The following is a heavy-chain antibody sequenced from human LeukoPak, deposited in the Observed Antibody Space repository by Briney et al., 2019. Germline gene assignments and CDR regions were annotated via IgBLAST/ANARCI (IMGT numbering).Heavy chain of an antibody. Sequence: SVKVSCKASGGTFSSYAISWVRQAPGQGLEWMGGIIPIFGTANYAQKFQGRVTITTDESTSTAYMELSSLRSEDTAVYYCARAETYSGRYYAGFDYYYYYMDVWGKGTTVTVSS. D-gene: IGHD1-26*01. J-gene: IGHJ6*03. V-gene: IGHV1-69*05. CDR2: IIPIFGTA. CDR3: ARAETYSGRYYAGFDYYYYYMDV. CDR1: GGTFSSYA.